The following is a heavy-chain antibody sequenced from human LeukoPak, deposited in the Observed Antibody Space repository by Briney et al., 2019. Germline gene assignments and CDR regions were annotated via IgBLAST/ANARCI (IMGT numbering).Heavy chain of an antibody. Sequence: GGSLRLSCVASGITFSSYAMSWVRQAPGKGLEWVANIKQDGSEKYYVDSVKGRFTISRDNAKNSLYLQMNSLRAEDTAVYYCARDGPQYLDCSSTSCYSDYWGQGTLVTVSS. V-gene: IGHV3-7*01. CDR1: GITFSSYA. D-gene: IGHD2-2*01. CDR2: IKQDGSEK. CDR3: ARDGPQYLDCSSTSCYSDY. J-gene: IGHJ4*02.